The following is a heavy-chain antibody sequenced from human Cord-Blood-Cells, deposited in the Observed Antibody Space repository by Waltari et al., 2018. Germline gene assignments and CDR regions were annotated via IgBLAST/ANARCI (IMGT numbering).Heavy chain of an antibody. CDR3: ARRERYYDSSGYYFDY. CDR1: GGSFSGYY. CDR2: INHSGST. D-gene: IGHD3-22*01. J-gene: IGHJ4*02. Sequence: QVQLQQWGAGLLKPSETLSPTCAVYGGSFSGYYWSWIRQPPGKGLEWIGEINHSGSTNYNPSLKSRVTISVDTSKNQFSLKLSSVTAADTAVYYCARRERYYDSSGYYFDYWGQGTLVTVSS. V-gene: IGHV4-34*01.